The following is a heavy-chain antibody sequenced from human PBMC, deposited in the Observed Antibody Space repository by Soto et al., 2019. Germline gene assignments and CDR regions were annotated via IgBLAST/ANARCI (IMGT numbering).Heavy chain of an antibody. D-gene: IGHD2-15*01. J-gene: IGHJ5*02. Sequence: FLRLSCAASGFTFSSYGMHWVRQAPGKGLEWVAVIWYDGSNKYYADSVKGRFTISRDNSKNTLYLQMNSLRAEDTAVYYCARGYCSGGSCYKVTNNWFDPWGQGTLVTVSS. CDR2: IWYDGSNK. V-gene: IGHV3-33*01. CDR1: GFTFSSYG. CDR3: ARGYCSGGSCYKVTNNWFDP.